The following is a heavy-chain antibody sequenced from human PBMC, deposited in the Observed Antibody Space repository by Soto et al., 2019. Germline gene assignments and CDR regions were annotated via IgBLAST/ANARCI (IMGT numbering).Heavy chain of an antibody. CDR1: GCTFSSYA. CDR2: ISSYGGST. V-gene: IGHV3-64*01. Sequence: GGSLRLSCAASGCTFSSYAMHWVSQAPGKGLEYVSAISSYGGSTYYANSVKGRFTISRDNSKNTLYLQMGSLRAEDMAVYYCARDPDSSGYYYFDYWGQGTLVTVSS. J-gene: IGHJ4*02. CDR3: ARDPDSSGYYYFDY. D-gene: IGHD3-22*01.